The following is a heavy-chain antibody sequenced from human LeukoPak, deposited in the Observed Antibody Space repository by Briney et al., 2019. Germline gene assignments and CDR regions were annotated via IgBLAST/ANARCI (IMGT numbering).Heavy chain of an antibody. CDR1: GFTLSSYG. J-gene: IGHJ3*02. D-gene: IGHD7-27*01. Sequence: GGSLRLSCAASGFTLSSYGMHWVRQAPGKGLVWVSRINSDGSNTSYADSVKGRFTISRDNAKNTLYLQMSSLRAEDTAIYYCARDQDWGSFDIWGQGTMVTVSS. CDR3: ARDQDWGSFDI. V-gene: IGHV3-74*01. CDR2: INSDGSNT.